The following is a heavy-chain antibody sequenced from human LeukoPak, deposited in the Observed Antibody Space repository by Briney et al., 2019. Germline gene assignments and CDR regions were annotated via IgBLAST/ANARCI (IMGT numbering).Heavy chain of an antibody. Sequence: ASVKVSCKASGYTFTGYYMHWVRQAPGQGLEWMGIINPSGGSTSYAQKFQGRVTMTRDTSTSTVYMELSSLRSEDTAVYYCARAEAAGTFDPWGQGTLVTVSS. V-gene: IGHV1-46*01. J-gene: IGHJ5*02. CDR1: GYTFTGYY. CDR2: INPSGGST. D-gene: IGHD6-13*01. CDR3: ARAEAAGTFDP.